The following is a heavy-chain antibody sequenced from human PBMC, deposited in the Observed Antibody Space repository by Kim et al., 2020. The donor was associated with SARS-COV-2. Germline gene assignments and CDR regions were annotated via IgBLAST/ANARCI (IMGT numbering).Heavy chain of an antibody. CDR2: IRSKAYGGTT. V-gene: IGHV3-49*04. D-gene: IGHD3-16*01. J-gene: IGHJ4*02. CDR1: GFTFGDYA. Sequence: GGSLRLSCTASGFTFGDYAMSWVRQAPGKGLEWVGFIRSKAYGGTTEYAASVKGRFTISRDDSKSIAYLQMNSLKTEDTAVYYCTRYAWGAVFGYWGQGTLVTVSS. CDR3: TRYAWGAVFGY.